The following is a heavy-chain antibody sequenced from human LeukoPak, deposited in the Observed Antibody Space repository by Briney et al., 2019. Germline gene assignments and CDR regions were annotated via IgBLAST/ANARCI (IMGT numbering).Heavy chain of an antibody. Sequence: SETLSLTCAVYGGSFSGYYCSWIRQPPGKGLEWIGEINHSGSTNYNPSLKSRVTISVDTPKNQFSLKLSSVTAADTAVYYCAREYPKGGSYRFDPWGQGTLVTVSS. V-gene: IGHV4-34*01. J-gene: IGHJ5*02. CDR3: AREYPKGGSYRFDP. D-gene: IGHD1-26*01. CDR2: INHSGST. CDR1: GGSFSGYY.